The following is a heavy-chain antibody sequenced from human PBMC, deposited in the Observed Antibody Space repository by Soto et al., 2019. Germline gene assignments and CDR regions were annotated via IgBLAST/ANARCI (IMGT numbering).Heavy chain of an antibody. Sequence: QGQLVQSGPEVKKPGASVKVSCKASGYTFSRYGISWVRQAPVQGLEWMGWVSGYNGDTKYAQKVQGRVTMTIDTSTYTAYKELRSLTSDDTAKYYCAKNGQPPYYYYGMDVWGQGTTVTVSS. CDR1: GYTFSRYG. CDR3: AKNGQPPYYYYGMDV. D-gene: IGHD2-8*01. V-gene: IGHV1-18*01. J-gene: IGHJ6*02. CDR2: VSGYNGDT.